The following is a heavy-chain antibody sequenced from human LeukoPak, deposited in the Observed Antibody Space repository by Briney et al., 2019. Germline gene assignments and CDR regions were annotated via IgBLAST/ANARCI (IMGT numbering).Heavy chain of an antibody. J-gene: IGHJ4*02. CDR2: ISSSGSTI. CDR3: ATSIAAAFPFDY. Sequence: GGSLRLSCAASGFTFSSYGMHWVRQAPGKGLEWVSYISSSGSTIYYADSVKGRFTISRDNAKNSLYLQMNSLRAEDTAVYYCATSIAAAFPFDYWGQGTLVTVSS. V-gene: IGHV3-48*04. CDR1: GFTFSSYG. D-gene: IGHD6-13*01.